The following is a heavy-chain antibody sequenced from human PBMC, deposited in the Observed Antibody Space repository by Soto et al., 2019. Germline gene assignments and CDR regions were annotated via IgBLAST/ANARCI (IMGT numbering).Heavy chain of an antibody. CDR1: GFTFDDYT. J-gene: IGHJ4*02. V-gene: IGHV3-43*01. CDR2: ISWDGGST. CDR3: AKDSEGGIAAAGHFDY. D-gene: IGHD6-13*01. Sequence: GGSLRLSCAASGFTFDDYTMHWVRQAPGKGLEWVSLISWDGGSTYYADSVKGRFTISRDNSKNSLYLQMNSLRTEDTALYYCAKDSEGGIAAAGHFDYWGQGTPVTVSS.